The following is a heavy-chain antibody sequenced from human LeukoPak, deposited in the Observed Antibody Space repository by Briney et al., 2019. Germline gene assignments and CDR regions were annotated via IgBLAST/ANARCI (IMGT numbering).Heavy chain of an antibody. CDR3: ARRSSYSYFQH. Sequence: NPGGSLRLSCAASGFTVSSNYMSWIRQPPGKGLEWIGEINHSGSTNYNPSLKSRVTISVDTSKNQFSLKLSSVTAADTAVYYCARRSSYSYFQHWGQGTLVTVSS. J-gene: IGHJ1*01. CDR2: INHSGST. D-gene: IGHD3-3*01. V-gene: IGHV4-34*08. CDR1: GFTVSSNY.